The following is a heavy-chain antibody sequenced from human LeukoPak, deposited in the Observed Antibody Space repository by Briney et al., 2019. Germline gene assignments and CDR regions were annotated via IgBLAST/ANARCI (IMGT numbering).Heavy chain of an antibody. J-gene: IGHJ4*02. D-gene: IGHD5-12*01. Sequence: GSLRLSCATSGFSFSSYAMSWIRRPPGKGLEWIGTIYYSGSTYYNPSLKSRVTISVDTSKNQFSLKLNSVTAADTAVYYCARSMNDLMMATTWFGLDYWGQGTLVTVSS. CDR2: IYYSGST. CDR3: ARSMNDLMMATTWFGLDY. CDR1: GFSFSSYA. V-gene: IGHV4-38-2*01.